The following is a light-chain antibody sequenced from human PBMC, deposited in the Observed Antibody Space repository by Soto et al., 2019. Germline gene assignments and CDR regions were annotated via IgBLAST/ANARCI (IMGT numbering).Light chain of an antibody. Sequence: EIVLTQSPATLSLSPGERATLSCRAGQSFSSYLAWYQQKPGQPPTLLIYDASTRATGIPDRFSGSGSGTDFTLTISRLEPEDSAVYYCQEHASIFGQGTRLEI. CDR3: QEHASI. CDR2: DAS. J-gene: IGKJ5*01. V-gene: IGKV3-11*01. CDR1: QSFSSY.